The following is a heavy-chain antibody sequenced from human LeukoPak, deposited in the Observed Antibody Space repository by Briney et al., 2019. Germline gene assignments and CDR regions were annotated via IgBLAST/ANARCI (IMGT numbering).Heavy chain of an antibody. J-gene: IGHJ4*02. CDR3: ARDGTEGYKPFDY. CDR1: GFTFSSYW. V-gene: IGHV3-21*01. CDR2: ISSSSSYI. D-gene: IGHD5-24*01. Sequence: GSLRLSCAASGFTFSSYWMSWVRQAPGKGLEWVSSISSSSSYIYYADSVKGRFTISRDNAKNSLYLQMNSLRAEDTAVYYCARDGTEGYKPFDYWGQGTLVTVSS.